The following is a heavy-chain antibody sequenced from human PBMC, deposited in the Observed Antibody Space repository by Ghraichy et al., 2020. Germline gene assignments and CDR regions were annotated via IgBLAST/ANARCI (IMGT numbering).Heavy chain of an antibody. J-gene: IGHJ4*02. CDR2: MNPSSGNT. Sequence: ASVKVSCKASGYTFTSFDINWVRQATGQGLEWMGWMNPSSGNTGYAQKFQGRVTMTRDTSISTAYMELNSLTSDDTAVYYCVRGGVATPRGWGQGTLVTVSS. CDR1: GYTFTSFD. V-gene: IGHV1-8*01. D-gene: IGHD2-15*01. CDR3: VRGGVATPRG.